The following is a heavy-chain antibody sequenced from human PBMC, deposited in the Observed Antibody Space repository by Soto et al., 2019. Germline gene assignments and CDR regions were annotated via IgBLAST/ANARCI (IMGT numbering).Heavy chain of an antibody. CDR3: ATLVVVDARFEH. Sequence: QVQLVQSGAEVKKPGSSVKVSCKASGGTFSSYTISWVRQAPGQGLEWMGRIIPILGIANYARKFQGRVTITADKTTSTAYMELSSLRSKDMAVYYCATLVVVDARFEHWGQGTLVTVSS. CDR1: GGTFSSYT. J-gene: IGHJ4*02. D-gene: IGHD2-15*01. V-gene: IGHV1-69*02. CDR2: IIPILGIA.